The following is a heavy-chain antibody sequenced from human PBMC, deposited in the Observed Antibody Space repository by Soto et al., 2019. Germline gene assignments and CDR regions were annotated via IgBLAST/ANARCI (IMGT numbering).Heavy chain of an antibody. CDR1: GGSISSGGYY. J-gene: IGHJ6*02. D-gene: IGHD3-22*01. V-gene: IGHV4-31*03. Sequence: TLSLTCTVSGGSISSGGYYWSWIRQHPGKGLEWIGYIYYSGSTYYNPSLKSRVTISVDTSKNQFSLKLSSVTAADTAVYYCARDRMHVYYDSSGYSYGMDVWGQGTTVTVSS. CDR2: IYYSGST. CDR3: ARDRMHVYYDSSGYSYGMDV.